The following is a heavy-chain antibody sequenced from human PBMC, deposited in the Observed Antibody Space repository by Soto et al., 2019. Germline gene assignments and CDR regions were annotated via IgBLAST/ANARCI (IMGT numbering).Heavy chain of an antibody. CDR3: ARFIAAAGTGWYYFDY. V-gene: IGHV3-66*01. D-gene: IGHD6-13*01. CDR2: IYSGGST. Sequence: GGSLRLSCAASGFTVSSNYMSWVRQAPGKGLEWVSVIYSGGSTYYADSVKGRFTISRDNSKNTLYLQMNSLRAEDTAVYYCARFIAAAGTGWYYFDYWRQRTLVTVSS. J-gene: IGHJ4*02. CDR1: GFTVSSNY.